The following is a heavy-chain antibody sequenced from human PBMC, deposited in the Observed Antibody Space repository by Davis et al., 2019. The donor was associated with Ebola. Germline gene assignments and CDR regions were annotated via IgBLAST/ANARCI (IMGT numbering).Heavy chain of an antibody. D-gene: IGHD3-9*01. CDR2: IIPIFGTA. Sequence: AASVKVSCKASGYTFTSYGISWVRQAPGQGLEWMGGIIPIFGTANYAQKFQGRVTITADKSTSTVYMELSSLRSEDTAVYYCARMGHKTYYDILTGPLRHPRDGAFDIWGQGTMVTVSS. V-gene: IGHV1-69*06. CDR1: GYTFTSYG. CDR3: ARMGHKTYYDILTGPLRHPRDGAFDI. J-gene: IGHJ3*02.